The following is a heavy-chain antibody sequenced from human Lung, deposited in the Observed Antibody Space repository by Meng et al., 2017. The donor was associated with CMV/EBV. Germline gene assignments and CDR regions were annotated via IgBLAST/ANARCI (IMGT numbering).Heavy chain of an antibody. J-gene: IGHJ6*02. V-gene: IGHV3-30*02. CDR3: ARALFQQWPTRTGYYGMDV. D-gene: IGHD6-19*01. CDR1: GFPFSSYG. Sequence: GGSLRLSCAASGFPFSSYGMHWVRQAPGKGLEWVAFIRYDGSNKYYADSVKGRFTISRDNSKNTLYLQMNSLRAEDTAVYYCARALFQQWPTRTGYYGMDVWGQGTXVTVSS. CDR2: IRYDGSNK.